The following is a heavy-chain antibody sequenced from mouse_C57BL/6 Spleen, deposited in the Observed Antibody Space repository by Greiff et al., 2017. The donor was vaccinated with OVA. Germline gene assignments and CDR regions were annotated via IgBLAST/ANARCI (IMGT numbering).Heavy chain of an antibody. Sequence: EVQLVESEGGLVQPGSSMKLSCTASGFTFSDYYMACVRQVPEKGLEWVANINYDGSSTYYLDSLKSRFIISRDNAKNILYLQMSSLKSEDTATYYCARSTGRAYAMDYWGQGTSVTVSS. V-gene: IGHV5-16*01. CDR1: GFTFSDYY. CDR2: INYDGSST. D-gene: IGHD4-1*02. J-gene: IGHJ4*01. CDR3: ARSTGRAYAMDY.